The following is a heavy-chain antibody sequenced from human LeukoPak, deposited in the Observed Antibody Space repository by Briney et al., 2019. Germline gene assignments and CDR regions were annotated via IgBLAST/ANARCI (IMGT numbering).Heavy chain of an antibody. CDR2: ASNSGDST. V-gene: IGHV3-23*01. CDR1: GFTFSSYG. J-gene: IGHJ6*02. D-gene: IGHD6-13*01. CDR3: ARDYSSSHLDYYYGMDV. Sequence: PGGSLRLSCAASGFTFSSYGMHWVRQAPGKGLEWVSGASNSGDSTYYADSVKGRFTISRDNSKNTLYLQMNSLRAEDTAVYYCARDYSSSHLDYYYGMDVWGQGTTVTVSS.